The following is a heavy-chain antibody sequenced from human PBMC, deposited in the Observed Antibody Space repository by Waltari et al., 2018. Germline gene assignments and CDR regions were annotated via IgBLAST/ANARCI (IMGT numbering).Heavy chain of an antibody. J-gene: IGHJ4*02. CDR3: VRDGGAIFDY. Sequence: QVQVQESCPGLVKPSETLSLTCTVSGASISNYFWSWIRQPAGKGLEWIGRVYTSGSTHYNPSLKSRVTMSIDTSKNQFYLKLSSVTAADTAVYYCVRDGGAIFDYWGQGTLVTVSS. D-gene: IGHD3-10*01. CDR2: VYTSGST. V-gene: IGHV4-4*07. CDR1: GASISNYF.